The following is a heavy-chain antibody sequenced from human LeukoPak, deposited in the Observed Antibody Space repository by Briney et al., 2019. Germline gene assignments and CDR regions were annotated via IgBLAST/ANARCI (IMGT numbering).Heavy chain of an antibody. CDR2: IYTSGSTSGNT. J-gene: IGHJ6*03. CDR1: GGSISSYY. CDR3: ARARRIWYGKDYYYYMDV. V-gene: IGHV4-4*07. Sequence: SETLSLTCSVSGGSISSYYWSWIRQPAGKGLEWIGRIYTSGSTSGNTNYNPSLKSRVTMSVDTSKNQFSLKLSSVTAADTAVYFCARARRIWYGKDYYYYMDVWGKGTTVTVSS. D-gene: IGHD3-3*02.